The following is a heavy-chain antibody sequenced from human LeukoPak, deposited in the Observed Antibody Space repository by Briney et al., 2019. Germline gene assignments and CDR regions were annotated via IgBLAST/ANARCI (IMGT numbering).Heavy chain of an antibody. CDR1: GFSFSSYG. CDR3: AKEIYGDSTGGRFQH. D-gene: IGHD4-17*01. Sequence: GGSLRLSCEASGFSFSSYGLHWVRQAPGKGLEWVAFIRYDGTNKYYADSVKGRFTISRDNSKNTLYLQMNSLRAEDTAVYYCAKEIYGDSTGGRFQHWGQGTLVTVSS. V-gene: IGHV3-30*02. J-gene: IGHJ1*01. CDR2: IRYDGTNK.